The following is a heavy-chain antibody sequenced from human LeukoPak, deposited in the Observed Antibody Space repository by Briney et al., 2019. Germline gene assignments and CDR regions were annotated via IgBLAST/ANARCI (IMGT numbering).Heavy chain of an antibody. CDR1: GYTFTGYY. CDR3: ARDEGYCSGGSCYYNSWFDP. CDR2: INPNSGGT. Sequence: GASVKVSCKASGYTFTGYYMHWVRQAPGQGLEWMGRINPNSGGTNYAQKFQGRVTMTRDTSISTAYMEPSSLRSEDTAVYYCARDEGYCSGGSCYYNSWFDPWGQGTLVTVSS. D-gene: IGHD2-15*01. J-gene: IGHJ5*02. V-gene: IGHV1-2*06.